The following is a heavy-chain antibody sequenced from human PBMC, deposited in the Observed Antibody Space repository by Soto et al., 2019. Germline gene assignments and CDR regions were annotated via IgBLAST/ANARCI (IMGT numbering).Heavy chain of an antibody. CDR1: GFTFSSYA. J-gene: IGHJ3*02. D-gene: IGHD4-17*01. Sequence: QVQLVESGGGVVQPGRSLRLSCAASGFTFSSYAMHWVRQAPGKGLEWVAVISYDGSNKYYADSVKGRFTISRDNSKNTLYLQMNSLRAEDTAVYYCAREVMATVVTGVAFDIWGQGTMVTVSS. CDR3: AREVMATVVTGVAFDI. CDR2: ISYDGSNK. V-gene: IGHV3-30-3*01.